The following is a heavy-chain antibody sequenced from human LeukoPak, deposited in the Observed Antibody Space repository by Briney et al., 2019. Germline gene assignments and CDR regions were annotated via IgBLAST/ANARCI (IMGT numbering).Heavy chain of an antibody. CDR3: AKERERSDWFDP. Sequence: GGSLRLSCAASGFTFSDYYMSWIRQAPGKGLEWVSYISSSGSTIYYADSVKGRFTISRDNAKNSLYLQMNSLRAEDTAVYYCAKERERSDWFDPWGQGTLVTVSS. CDR1: GFTFSDYY. V-gene: IGHV3-11*01. D-gene: IGHD5-24*01. CDR2: ISSSGSTI. J-gene: IGHJ5*02.